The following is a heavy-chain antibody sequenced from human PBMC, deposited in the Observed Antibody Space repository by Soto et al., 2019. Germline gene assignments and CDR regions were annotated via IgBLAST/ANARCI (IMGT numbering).Heavy chain of an antibody. CDR2: LNPNSGAT. D-gene: IGHD6-19*01. CDR1: GYTFSSYD. CDR3: ATSGGGWYLY. Sequence: QVQLVQSGAEVKKPGASVKVSCKASGYTFSSYDINWVRQATGQRLEWLGWLNPNSGATGYAQKFQGRVTLTRNTSVNTAYIELSSLTSDDTAVYYCATSGGGWYLYWGQGTLVTVSS. J-gene: IGHJ4*02. V-gene: IGHV1-8*01.